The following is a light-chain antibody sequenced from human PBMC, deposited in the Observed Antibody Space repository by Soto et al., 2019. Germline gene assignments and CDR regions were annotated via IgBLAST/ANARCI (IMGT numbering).Light chain of an antibody. V-gene: IGKV3-20*01. J-gene: IGKJ4*01. CDR2: GAS. CDR1: QSVSSSY. CDR3: QHYGSSPLT. Sequence: EIVLTQSPGTLSLSPGERATLSCRASQSVSSSYLAGHQQKPGQAPRLLIYGASSRTTGIPDRVSGSGSGTDFTLTISRLEPEDFAVYYCQHYGSSPLTFGGGTKVEIK.